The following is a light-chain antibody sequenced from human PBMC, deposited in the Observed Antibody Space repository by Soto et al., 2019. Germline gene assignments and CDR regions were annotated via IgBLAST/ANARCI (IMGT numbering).Light chain of an antibody. CDR1: QSVSSY. CDR2: DAS. J-gene: IGKJ4*01. CDR3: QQRSNWPPGLT. Sequence: EIVLTQSPATLSLSPGERATLSCRASQSVSSYLAWYQQKPGQAPRLLIYDASNWATGIPARFSGSGSGTDFTLTISSLDPEDFAVYYCQQRSNWPPGLTFGGGTKVEIK. V-gene: IGKV3-11*01.